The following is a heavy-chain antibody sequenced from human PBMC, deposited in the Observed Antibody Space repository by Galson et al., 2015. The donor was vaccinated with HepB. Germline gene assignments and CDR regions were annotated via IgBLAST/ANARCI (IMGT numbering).Heavy chain of an antibody. Sequence: SVKVSCKASGYTFTDYYIHWVRQAPGQGLEWMGRINPNSGGTNYEQKFQGRVTMTRDTSISTAYMELSRLRSDDTAVYYCARGLVVVPTAMRPLAYYFDYWGQGTLVTVSS. CDR3: ARGLVVVPTAMRPLAYYFDY. CDR1: GYTFTDYY. V-gene: IGHV1-2*06. J-gene: IGHJ4*02. D-gene: IGHD2-2*01. CDR2: INPNSGGT.